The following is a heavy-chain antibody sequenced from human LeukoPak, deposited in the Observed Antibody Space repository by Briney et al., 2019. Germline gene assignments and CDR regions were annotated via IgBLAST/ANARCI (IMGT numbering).Heavy chain of an antibody. Sequence: ASVKVSCKASGGTFSSYAISWVRQAPGQGLEWMGRIIPIFGTANYAQKFQGRVTITTDESTSTAYMELSSLRSEDTAVYYCARSLYGYSYGDNFDYWGQGTPVTVSS. CDR1: GGTFSSYA. V-gene: IGHV1-69*05. CDR3: ARSLYGYSYGDNFDY. CDR2: IIPIFGTA. D-gene: IGHD5-18*01. J-gene: IGHJ4*02.